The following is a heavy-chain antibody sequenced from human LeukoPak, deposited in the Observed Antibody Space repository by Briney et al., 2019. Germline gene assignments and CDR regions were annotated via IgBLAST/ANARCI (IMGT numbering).Heavy chain of an antibody. CDR3: AKDQRRSTVTLYYFDY. CDR2: ISGSGGST. CDR1: GFTFSSYG. J-gene: IGHJ4*02. Sequence: GGSLRLSCAASGFTFSSYGMSWVRQAPGKGLEWVSAISGSGGSTYYADSVKGRFTISRDNSKNTLYLQMNSLRAEDTAVYYCAKDQRRSTVTLYYFDYWGQGTLVTVSS. V-gene: IGHV3-23*01. D-gene: IGHD4-17*01.